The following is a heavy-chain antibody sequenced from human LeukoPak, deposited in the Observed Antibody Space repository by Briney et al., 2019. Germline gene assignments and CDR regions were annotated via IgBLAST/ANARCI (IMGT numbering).Heavy chain of an antibody. Sequence: PGGSLRLSCAASGFTFSSYAMSWVRQASGKGLEWVSAISGSGGSTYYADSVKGRFTISRDNSKNTLYLQMNSLRAEDTAVYYCAKNLRKQWLPRGWFDPWGQGTLVTVSS. CDR1: GFTFSSYA. D-gene: IGHD6-19*01. CDR3: AKNLRKQWLPRGWFDP. V-gene: IGHV3-23*01. CDR2: ISGSGGST. J-gene: IGHJ5*02.